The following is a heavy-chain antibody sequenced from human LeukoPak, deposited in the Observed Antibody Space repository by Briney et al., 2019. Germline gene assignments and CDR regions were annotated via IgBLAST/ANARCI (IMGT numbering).Heavy chain of an antibody. V-gene: IGHV3-48*01. D-gene: IGHD3-3*01. Sequence: GGSLRLSCAASGFTFSSYSMYWVRQAPGKGLEWVSYISSSSSTIYYADSVKGRFTISRDNAKNSLYLQMNSLRAEDTAVYYCAREYDLDAFDIWGQGIMVTVSS. CDR3: AREYDLDAFDI. CDR1: GFTFSSYS. CDR2: ISSSSSTI. J-gene: IGHJ3*02.